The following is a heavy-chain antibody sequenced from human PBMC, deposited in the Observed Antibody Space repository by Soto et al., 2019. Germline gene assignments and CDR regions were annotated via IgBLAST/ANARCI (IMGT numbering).Heavy chain of an antibody. D-gene: IGHD4-17*01. CDR3: AKHGPNNFDY. V-gene: IGHV3-7*05. CDR1: GVTFNNHW. Sequence: PGGSLRLSCVVSGVTFNNHWMGWVRQAPGKGLEWVANINRDGSENYYVDSVKGRFAVSRDNAKDSLYLQMNSLRAEDTAVYYCAKHGPNNFDYWGQGTLVTVSS. CDR2: INRDGSEN. J-gene: IGHJ4*02.